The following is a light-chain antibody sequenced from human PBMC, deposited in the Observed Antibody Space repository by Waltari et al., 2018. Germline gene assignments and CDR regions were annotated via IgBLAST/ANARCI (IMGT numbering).Light chain of an antibody. CDR3: GTWDSSLSGAV. CDR2: QVT. J-gene: IGLJ7*01. CDR1: SSNIGNNY. V-gene: IGLV1-51*02. Sequence: QSVLTQPPSVSAAPGQRVTISCSGGSSNIGNNYVSWYRQFPGTAPKLLLYQVTGRPAGIPGRFSGSKSGTAATLDITGLQAGDEADYDCGTWDSSLSGAVFGGGTHLTVL.